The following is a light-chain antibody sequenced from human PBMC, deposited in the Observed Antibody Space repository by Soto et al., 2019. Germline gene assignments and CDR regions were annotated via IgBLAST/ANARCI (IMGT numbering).Light chain of an antibody. CDR3: QQYNNCPPWT. J-gene: IGKJ1*01. Sequence: EIVMTQSPATLSVSPGERATLSCRASQSVSSNLAWYQQKPGQAPRLLIYGASTRATGIPARFSGSGSGTDFTLPIISLQSEDFSLYYCQQYNNCPPWTFGQGTNVEIK. CDR2: GAS. V-gene: IGKV3-15*01. CDR1: QSVSSN.